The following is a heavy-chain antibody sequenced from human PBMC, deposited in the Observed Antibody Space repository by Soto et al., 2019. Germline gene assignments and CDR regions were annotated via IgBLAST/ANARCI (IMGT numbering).Heavy chain of an antibody. CDR2: ISGSSSYI. V-gene: IGHV3-21*01. CDR1: GFTFSTYS. J-gene: IGHJ3*02. CDR3: ASSLGYCSGGTCYAQLGDAFDI. D-gene: IGHD2-15*01. Sequence: GGSLRLSCAASGFTFSTYSMNWVRQAPGKGLEWVSSISGSSSYIYNADSVKGRFTISRDNAKNSLYLQMNSLRAEDTAVYYCASSLGYCSGGTCYAQLGDAFDIWGQGTMVTVSS.